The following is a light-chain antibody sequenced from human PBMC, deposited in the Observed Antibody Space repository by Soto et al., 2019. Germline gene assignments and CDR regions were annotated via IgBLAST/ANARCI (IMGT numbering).Light chain of an antibody. V-gene: IGLV2-14*03. Sequence: QSALTQPASVSGSPGQSITISCTGTSNDVGGFNYVSWYQQLPGQAPKLVIYDVTHRTSGVSDRFSGSRSGNTASLTIPGLQAEDEADYYCTLFKSRSTPYVLGTGTKVTVL. CDR1: SNDVGGFNY. J-gene: IGLJ1*01. CDR3: TLFKSRSTPYV. CDR2: DVT.